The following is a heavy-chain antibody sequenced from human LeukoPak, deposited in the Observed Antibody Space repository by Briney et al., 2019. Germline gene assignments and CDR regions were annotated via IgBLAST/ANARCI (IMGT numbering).Heavy chain of an antibody. V-gene: IGHV4-4*07. CDR1: GDSISFYY. CDR3: SRVSLMEWSCWYFDL. J-gene: IGHJ2*01. Sequence: SETLSLTRTVSGDSISFYYRSWMRQPAAKGLEWIGRNYLSWCTNYNPSLPRRVTMSVNATKKQLPLNLTSVTAAHTAVYFCSRVSLMEWSCWYFDLWGRGSLVTVSS. CDR2: NYLSWCT. D-gene: IGHD3-3*01.